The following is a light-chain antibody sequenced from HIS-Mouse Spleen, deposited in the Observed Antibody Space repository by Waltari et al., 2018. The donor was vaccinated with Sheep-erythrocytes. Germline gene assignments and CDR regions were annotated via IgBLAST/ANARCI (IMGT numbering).Light chain of an antibody. CDR2: AAS. CDR1: QSSSSY. V-gene: IGKV1-39*01. J-gene: IGKJ4*01. CDR3: QQSDSTPPT. Sequence: IQLTQSPSSLSASVGDRLTITIRASQSSSSYGNWYQQKPGKAPKLLFYAASSLESRVPSTFSGSGSGTDFTLIIRSLQPEEYATFYGQQSDSTPPTFGGGTKVEIK.